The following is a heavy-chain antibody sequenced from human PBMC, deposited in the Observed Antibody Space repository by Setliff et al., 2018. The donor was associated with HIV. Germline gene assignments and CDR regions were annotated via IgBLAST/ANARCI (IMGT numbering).Heavy chain of an antibody. D-gene: IGHD3-10*01. CDR2: ISAYNGNT. CDR3: ARDQITMVRGTLGAFDI. J-gene: IGHJ3*02. Sequence: ASVKISCKASGYTFTSYGISWVRQAPGQGPEWMGWISAYNGNTNYAQKLQGRVTMTTDTSTSTAYMELRSLRSDDTAVYYCARDQITMVRGTLGAFDIWGQGTMVTVSS. CDR1: GYTFTSYG. V-gene: IGHV1-18*01.